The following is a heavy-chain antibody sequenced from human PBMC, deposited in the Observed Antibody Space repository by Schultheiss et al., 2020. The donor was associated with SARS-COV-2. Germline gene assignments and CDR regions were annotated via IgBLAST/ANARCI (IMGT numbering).Heavy chain of an antibody. J-gene: IGHJ4*02. D-gene: IGHD3-22*01. CDR2: ISGSGGST. CDR1: GFTFSSYG. CDR3: AKGRSITMIVVPLDY. Sequence: GESLKISCAASGFTFSSYGMHWVRQAPGKGLEWVSAISGSGGSTYYADSVKGRFTISRDNSKNTLYLQMNSLRAEDTAVYYCAKGRSITMIVVPLDYWGQGTLVTVSS. V-gene: IGHV3-NL1*01.